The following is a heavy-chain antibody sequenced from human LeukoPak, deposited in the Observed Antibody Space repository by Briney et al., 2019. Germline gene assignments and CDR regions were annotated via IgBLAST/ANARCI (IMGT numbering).Heavy chain of an antibody. V-gene: IGHV1-46*01. D-gene: IGHD5/OR15-5a*01. CDR1: GYTFTFYY. CDR2: INPSGGGT. J-gene: IGHJ4*02. Sequence: GASVKVSCKASGYTFTFYYMHWVRQGPGQGLEWVGAINPSGGGTDYAQKLQGRVAMTRDTSTSTVYMELSSLRAEDTAVYYCARDGSTMSFDYWGQGTLVTVSS. CDR3: ARDGSTMSFDY.